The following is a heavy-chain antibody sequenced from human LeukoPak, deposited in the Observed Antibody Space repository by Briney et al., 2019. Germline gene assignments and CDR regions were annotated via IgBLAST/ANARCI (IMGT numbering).Heavy chain of an antibody. CDR2: ISWNSGSI. CDR1: GFTFDDYA. V-gene: IGHV3-9*01. CDR3: AKDLSSSSWSRNYYYYGMDV. Sequence: GRSLRLSCAASGFTFDDYAMHWVRQAPGEGLEWVSGISWNSGSIGYADSVKGRFTISRDNAKNSLYLQMNSLRAEDTALYYCAKDLSSSSWSRNYYYYGMDVWGQGTTVTVSS. D-gene: IGHD6-13*01. J-gene: IGHJ6*02.